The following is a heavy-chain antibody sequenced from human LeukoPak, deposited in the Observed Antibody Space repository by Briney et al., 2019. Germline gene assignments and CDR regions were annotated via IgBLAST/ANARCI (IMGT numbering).Heavy chain of an antibody. J-gene: IGHJ4*02. CDR2: ISWNSGSI. Sequence: PGGSLRLSCAASGFTFDDYAMHWVRHAPGKGVEWVSGISWNSGSIGYADSVKGRFTISRDNAKNSLYLQMNSLRAEDTALYYCAKGPMVRGVPYYFDYWGQGTLVTVSS. CDR1: GFTFDDYA. V-gene: IGHV3-9*01. CDR3: AKGPMVRGVPYYFDY. D-gene: IGHD3-10*01.